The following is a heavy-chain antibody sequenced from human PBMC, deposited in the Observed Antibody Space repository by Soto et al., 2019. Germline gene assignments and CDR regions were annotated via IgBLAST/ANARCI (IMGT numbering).Heavy chain of an antibody. V-gene: IGHV4-31*03. J-gene: IGHJ4*02. CDR2: VYFSGST. CDR1: GASINSGGYY. Sequence: SETLSLTCTVSGASINSGGYYWSWIRQLPGKGLEWIGYVYFSGSTYYNPSLESRISISIDTSQNQFSLKLSSVTAADTAIYYSESGNAWEVLLAYWGQGTLVTVSS. CDR3: ESGNAWEVLLAY. D-gene: IGHD1-1*01.